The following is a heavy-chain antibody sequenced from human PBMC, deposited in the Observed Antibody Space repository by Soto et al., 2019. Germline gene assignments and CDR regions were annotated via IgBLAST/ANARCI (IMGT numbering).Heavy chain of an antibody. CDR3: ARPFDTSGWYDH. D-gene: IGHD6-19*01. CDR2: IYPGDSDT. Sequence: PGESLKISCKGSGYSFTSYWIAWVRQMPGKGLECVGIIYPGDSDTRYSPSFEGQVTISADKSINTAYLQWSSLKASDSAMYYCARPFDTSGWYDHWGQGTLVTVSS. CDR1: GYSFTSYW. J-gene: IGHJ5*02. V-gene: IGHV5-51*01.